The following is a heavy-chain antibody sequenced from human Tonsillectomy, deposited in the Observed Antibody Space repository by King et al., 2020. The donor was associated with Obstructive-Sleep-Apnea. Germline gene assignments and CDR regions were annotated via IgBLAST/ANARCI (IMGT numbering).Heavy chain of an antibody. Sequence: QVQLVESGGGVVQPGRSLRLSCAASGFTFSSYAMHWVRQAPGKGLEWGAVISYDGRNKFYADFVKGRFTISRDNSKNTRYLQMSSLRAEDTAVYYCGRDFTMITFGGVIVDWGQGTLVTVSS. CDR3: GRDFTMITFGGVIVD. CDR2: ISYDGRNK. V-gene: IGHV3-30*04. D-gene: IGHD3-16*02. CDR1: GFTFSSYA. J-gene: IGHJ4*02.